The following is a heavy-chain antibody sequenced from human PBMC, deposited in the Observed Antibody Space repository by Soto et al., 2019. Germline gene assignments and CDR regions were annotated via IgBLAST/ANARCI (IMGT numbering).Heavy chain of an antibody. J-gene: IGHJ6*03. D-gene: IGHD2-15*01. CDR2: INPNSGGT. V-gene: IGHV1-2*04. Sequence: DSVKVSCKASGYTFTSYGISWVRQAPGQGLEWMGWINPNSGGTNYAQKFQGWVTMTRDTSISTAYMELSRLRSDDTAVYYCARGVVVAATPVYYYMDVWGKGTTVTVSS. CDR1: GYTFTSYG. CDR3: ARGVVVAATPVYYYMDV.